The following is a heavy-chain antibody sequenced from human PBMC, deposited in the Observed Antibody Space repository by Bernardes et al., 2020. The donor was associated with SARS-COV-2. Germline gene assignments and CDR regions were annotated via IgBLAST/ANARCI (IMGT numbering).Heavy chain of an antibody. CDR2: IKQDGSEK. CDR1: GFTFSSYW. CDR3: ARDMKAAAGTDYYYGMDV. J-gene: IGHJ6*02. V-gene: IGHV3-7*01. D-gene: IGHD6-13*01. Sequence: GGSLRLSCAASGFTFSSYWMSWVRQAPGKGLEWVANIKQDGSEKYYVDSVKGRFTISRDNAKNSLYLHMNSLRAEDTAVYYCARDMKAAAGTDYYYGMDVLGQGATVT.